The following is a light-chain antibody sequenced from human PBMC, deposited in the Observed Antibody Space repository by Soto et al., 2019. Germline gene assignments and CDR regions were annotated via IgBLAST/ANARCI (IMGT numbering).Light chain of an antibody. V-gene: IGLV2-8*01. CDR1: SSDVGGYNY. Sequence: QSVLTQPPSASGSPGQSVTISCTETSSDVGGYNYVSWYQQHPGKAPKLMIYEVSKRPSGVPDRFSGSKSGNTASLTVSGLQAEDEAHYYCSSYTGSSNLVFGGGTKLTVL. CDR3: SSYTGSSNLV. CDR2: EVS. J-gene: IGLJ3*02.